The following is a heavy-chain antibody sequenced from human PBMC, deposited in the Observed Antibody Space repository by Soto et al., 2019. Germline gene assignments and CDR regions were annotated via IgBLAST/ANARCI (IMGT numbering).Heavy chain of an antibody. CDR1: GFTFSSYG. CDR2: IWYDGSKK. CDR3: ARDKGIAAAGTLDY. J-gene: IGHJ4*02. Sequence: QVQLVESGGGVVQPGRSLRLSCAASGFTFSSYGMHWVRQAPGKGLEWVAGIWYDGSKKYYADTVKGRFTISRDNSKNTLYLQMNSLRAEDTAVYYCARDKGIAAAGTLDYWGQGTLVTVSS. V-gene: IGHV3-33*01. D-gene: IGHD6-13*01.